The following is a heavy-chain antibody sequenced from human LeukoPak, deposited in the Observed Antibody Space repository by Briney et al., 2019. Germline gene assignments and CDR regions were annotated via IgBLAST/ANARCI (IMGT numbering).Heavy chain of an antibody. CDR2: IRYDGSNK. J-gene: IGHJ4*02. V-gene: IGHV3-30*02. CDR1: GFTFSSYG. CDR3: AKERDDYTNSIGFVY. D-gene: IGHD4-11*01. Sequence: QPGGSLRLSCSAYGFTFSSYGMHWVRQAPGKGLEWVALIRYDGSNKYYADSVKGRFTISRDNSKNTLYLQMNSLRAEDTAVYYCAKERDDYTNSIGFVYWGQRTLVTVSS.